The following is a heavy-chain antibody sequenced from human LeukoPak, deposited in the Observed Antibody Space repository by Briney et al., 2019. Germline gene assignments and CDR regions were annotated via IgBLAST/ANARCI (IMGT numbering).Heavy chain of an antibody. V-gene: IGHV3-30*18. CDR2: ISYDGSNK. J-gene: IGHJ4*02. CDR1: GLTFSSYG. CDR3: AKDGIAVAGIHYYFDY. Sequence: PGGSLRLSCAAAGLTFSSYGMHWVRQAAGKGLEWVAVISYDGSNKYYADSVKGRFTISRDNSKNTLYLQMNSLRAEDTAVYYCAKDGIAVAGIHYYFDYWGQGTLVTVSS. D-gene: IGHD6-19*01.